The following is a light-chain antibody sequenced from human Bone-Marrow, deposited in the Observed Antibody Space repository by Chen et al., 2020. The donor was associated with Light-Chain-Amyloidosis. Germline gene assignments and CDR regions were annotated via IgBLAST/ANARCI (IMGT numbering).Light chain of an antibody. CDR2: DDS. V-gene: IGLV3-21*02. CDR3: QVWGRSSDRPV. J-gene: IGLJ3*02. Sequence: SYVLTQPSSVSVAPGQTATIACGGNNIGSTSVHWYQQTPGQAPLLVVYDDSDRPLGIPERWSGATSGNTATLTISRVEAGDEADYYCQVWGRSSDRPVFGGGTKLTVL. CDR1: NIGSTS.